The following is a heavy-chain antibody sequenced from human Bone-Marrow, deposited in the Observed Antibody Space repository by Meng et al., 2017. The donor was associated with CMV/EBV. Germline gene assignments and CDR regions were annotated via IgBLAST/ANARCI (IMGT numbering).Heavy chain of an antibody. D-gene: IGHD3-3*01. J-gene: IGHJ4*02. CDR3: VRDPYDFRFLEWRYFDY. CDR2: ISAYNGNT. Sequence: ASVKVSCKASGYTFTSYGISWVRQAPGQGLEWMGWISAYNGNTNYAQKLQGRVTMTTDTSTSTAYMELRRLRSDDTAVYYCVRDPYDFRFLEWRYFDYWGQGTLVTVSS. V-gene: IGHV1-18*01. CDR1: GYTFTSYG.